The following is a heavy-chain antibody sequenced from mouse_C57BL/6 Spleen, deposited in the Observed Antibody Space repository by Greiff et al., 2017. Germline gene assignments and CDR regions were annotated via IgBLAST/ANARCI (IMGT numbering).Heavy chain of an antibody. CDR3: ARSGDAMDY. Sequence: EVQLQQSGAELVKPGASVKLSCTASGFNIKDYYMHWVKQRTEQGLEWIGRIDPEDGETKYAPKFQGRATITADTSSNTTDLQLSSLTTEETAVYYCARSGDAMDYWGQGTSVTVSS. CDR2: IDPEDGET. J-gene: IGHJ4*01. CDR1: GFNIKDYY. D-gene: IGHD4-1*01. V-gene: IGHV14-2*01.